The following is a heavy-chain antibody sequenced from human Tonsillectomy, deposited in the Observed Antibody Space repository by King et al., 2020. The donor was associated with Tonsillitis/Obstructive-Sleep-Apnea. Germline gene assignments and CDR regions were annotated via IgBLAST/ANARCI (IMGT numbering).Heavy chain of an antibody. J-gene: IGHJ4*02. CDR2: ISYDGSNK. V-gene: IGHV3-30*01. CDR3: AREWRGCSGGSCSIPGTTADY. Sequence: QLVQSGGGVVQPGRSLRLSCAASGFTFSSYAMHWVRQAPGKGLEWVAVISYDGSNKYYADSVKGRFTISRDNSKNTLYLQMNSLGAEDTAVYYCAREWRGCSGGSCSIPGTTADYWGQGTLVTVSS. CDR1: GFTFSSYA. D-gene: IGHD2-15*01.